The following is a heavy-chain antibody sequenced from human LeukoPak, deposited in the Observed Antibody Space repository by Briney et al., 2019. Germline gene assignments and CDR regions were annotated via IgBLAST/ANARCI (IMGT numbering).Heavy chain of an antibody. CDR2: IIPILGIA. CDR3: ASGYGSGIGYNWFDP. D-gene: IGHD3-10*01. J-gene: IGHJ5*02. CDR1: GGTFSSYA. V-gene: IGHV1-69*04. Sequence: GASVKVSCKASGGTFSSYAISWVRQAPGQGLEWMGRIIPILGIANYAQKFQGRVTITADKSTSTAYMELSSLRSEDTAVYYCASGYGSGIGYNWFDPWGQGTLVTVSS.